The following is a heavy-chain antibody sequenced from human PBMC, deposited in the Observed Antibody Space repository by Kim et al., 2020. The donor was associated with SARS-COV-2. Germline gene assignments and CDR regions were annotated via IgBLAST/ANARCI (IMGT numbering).Heavy chain of an antibody. CDR1: GYTFTSYA. V-gene: IGHV7-4-1*02. CDR2: INTNTGNP. Sequence: ASVKVSCKASGYTFTSYAMNWVRQAPGQGLEWMGWINTNTGNPTYAQGFTGRVVFSLDTSVSTAYLQISSLKAEDTAVYYCARAYYDFWSVSSYYYYGMGVLGQGTTVTVSS. J-gene: IGHJ6*01. CDR3: ARAYYDFWSVSSYYYYGMGV. D-gene: IGHD3-3*01.